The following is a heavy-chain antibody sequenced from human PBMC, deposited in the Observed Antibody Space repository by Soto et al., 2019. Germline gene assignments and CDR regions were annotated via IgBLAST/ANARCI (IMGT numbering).Heavy chain of an antibody. CDR1: GFTFSRYW. J-gene: IGHJ4*02. CDR3: ARDSGGYYEPLFDY. Sequence: EVQLVESGGGLVQPGGSLRLSCAASGFTFSRYWMHWVRQAPGKRLVWVSRINSDGSSTSYADSVKGRFTISRDNAKNTLYLQMNSLRAEDTAVYYCARDSGGYYEPLFDYWGQGTLVTVSS. V-gene: IGHV3-74*01. D-gene: IGHD3-22*01. CDR2: INSDGSST.